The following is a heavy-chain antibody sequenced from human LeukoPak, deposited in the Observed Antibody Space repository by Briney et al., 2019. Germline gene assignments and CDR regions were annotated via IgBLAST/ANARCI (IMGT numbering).Heavy chain of an antibody. V-gene: IGHV4-4*07. J-gene: IGHJ4*02. CDR1: GDSMSNYY. CDR3: ARLEAAAGPQGDYFDY. CDR2: IYSSGDT. D-gene: IGHD6-13*01. Sequence: SETLSLTCTVSGDSMSNYYWSWIRQPAGKGLEWIGRIYSSGDTNYNPSLKSRVTMSVDTSKKQFSLKLSSVTAADTAVYYCARLEAAAGPQGDYFDYWGQGTLVTVSS.